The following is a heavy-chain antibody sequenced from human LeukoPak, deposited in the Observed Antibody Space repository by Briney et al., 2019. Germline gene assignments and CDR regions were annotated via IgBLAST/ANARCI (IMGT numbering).Heavy chain of an antibody. V-gene: IGHV3-23*01. CDR3: AKVDDPSYYYYGMDV. CDR2: ISGSGGST. D-gene: IGHD1-1*01. J-gene: IGHJ6*02. CDR1: GFTFSSYA. Sequence: PGGSLRLSCAASGFTFSSYAMSWVRQAPGKGLEWVSAISGSGGSTYYADSVKGRFTISRDNSKNTLHLQMNSLRAEDTAVYYCAKVDDPSYYYYGMDVWGQGTTVTVSS.